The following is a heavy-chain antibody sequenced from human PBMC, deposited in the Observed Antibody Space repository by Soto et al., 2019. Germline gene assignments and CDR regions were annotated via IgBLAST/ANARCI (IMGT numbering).Heavy chain of an antibody. Sequence: GASVKVSCKASGYTFTGYYMHWVRQAPGQGLEWMGWINPNSGGTNYAQKFQGWVTMTRDTSISTAYMELSRLRSDDTAVYYCARMLAAAGTVSNWYFDYWGQGTLVTVSS. D-gene: IGHD6-13*01. V-gene: IGHV1-2*04. CDR1: GYTFTGYY. J-gene: IGHJ4*02. CDR3: ARMLAAAGTVSNWYFDY. CDR2: INPNSGGT.